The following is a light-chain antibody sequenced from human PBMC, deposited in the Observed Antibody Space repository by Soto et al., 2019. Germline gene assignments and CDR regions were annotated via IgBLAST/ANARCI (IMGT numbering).Light chain of an antibody. CDR2: KAS. CDR3: QQANSFPIT. Sequence: EIVLRQSPGTLSLSPGERATLSCRASQSVSSSYLAWYQQKPGKAPKLLIYKASTLKSGVPSRFSGSGSGTDFTLTISSLQPEDFATYYCQQANSFPITFGQGTRLEIK. J-gene: IGKJ5*01. CDR1: QSVSSSY. V-gene: IGKV3D-7*01.